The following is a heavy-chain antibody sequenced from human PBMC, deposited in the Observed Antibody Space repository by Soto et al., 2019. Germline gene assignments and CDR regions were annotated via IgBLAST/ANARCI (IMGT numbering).Heavy chain of an antibody. CDR3: ARHRYCSGGSCYQPGPYGMDV. J-gene: IGHJ6*02. V-gene: IGHV5-51*01. Sequence: PGESLKISCKRSGYSFTSYWIGWVRQMPGKGLEWMGIIYPGDSDTRYSPSFQGQVTISADKSISTAYLQWSSLKASDTATYYCARHRYCSGGSCYQPGPYGMDVWGQGTTVTVSS. D-gene: IGHD2-15*01. CDR2: IYPGDSDT. CDR1: GYSFTSYW.